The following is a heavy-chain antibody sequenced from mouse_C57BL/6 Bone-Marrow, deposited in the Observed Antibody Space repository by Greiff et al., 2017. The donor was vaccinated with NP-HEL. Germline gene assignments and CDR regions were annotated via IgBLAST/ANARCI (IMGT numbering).Heavy chain of an antibody. D-gene: IGHD2-2*01. V-gene: IGHV1-62-2*01. CDR1: GYTFTESS. CDR2: FYPGSGGI. Sequence: QVQLQQSGAELVKPGASVKLSCKASGYTFTESSIHWVKQRSGQGLEWIGWFYPGSGGIKYNEKFKGKATLTANKSSSTAYMELSSLTSEDSAVYFCARHAAVTAGEGWDFDGWGTGTTVTVSS. J-gene: IGHJ1*03. CDR3: ARHAAVTAGEGWDFDG.